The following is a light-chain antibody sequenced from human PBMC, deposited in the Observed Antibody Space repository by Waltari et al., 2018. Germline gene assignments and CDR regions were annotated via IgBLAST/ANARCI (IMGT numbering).Light chain of an antibody. V-gene: IGLV5-37*01. CDR3: MFWPSNVWV. Sequence: QPVLTQPPSSSASPGESARLTCTLPSDINVGDFNIYWYQQKPGSPPRFLLYYNSDSEKAQGFGVPSRFSGSKDASANAGILLISGLQSEDEADYYCMFWPSNVWVFGGGTKLTVL. CDR1: SDINVGDFN. J-gene: IGLJ3*02. CDR2: YNSDSEK.